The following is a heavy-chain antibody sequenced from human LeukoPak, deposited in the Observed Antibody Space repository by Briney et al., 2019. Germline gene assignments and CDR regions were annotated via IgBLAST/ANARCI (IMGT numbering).Heavy chain of an antibody. CDR3: ARAQGMFDY. J-gene: IGHJ4*02. CDR2: IKQDGSEK. Sequence: ETLSLTCAVYGGSFSGYYWSWVRQTPGKGLEWVANIKQDGSEKYYVDSVKGRFTISRDNAKNALYLQMNSLRAEDTAVYYCARAQGMFDYWGQGTLVTVSS. D-gene: IGHD3-10*01. CDR1: GGSFSGYY. V-gene: IGHV3-7*01.